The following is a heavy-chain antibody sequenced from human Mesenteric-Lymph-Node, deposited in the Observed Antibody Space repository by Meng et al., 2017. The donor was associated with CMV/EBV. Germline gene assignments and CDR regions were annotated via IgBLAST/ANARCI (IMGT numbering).Heavy chain of an antibody. J-gene: IGHJ4*02. CDR2: IYSSGTT. D-gene: IGHD1/OR15-1a*01. Sequence: GSLRLSCTVSGGSISSYSWSWIRQPPGKGLDYIGYIYSSGTTNYNPSLKSRVTLSIDTSKNQFSLRLSSVTAADTAVYYCARHNWNNIGRYFDYWGQGTPVTVSS. V-gene: IGHV4-59*01. CDR1: GGSISSYS. CDR3: ARHNWNNIGRYFDY.